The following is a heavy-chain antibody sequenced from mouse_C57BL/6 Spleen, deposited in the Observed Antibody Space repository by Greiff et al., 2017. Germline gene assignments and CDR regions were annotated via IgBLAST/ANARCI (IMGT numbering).Heavy chain of an antibody. J-gene: IGHJ2*01. CDR2: IYPRSGNT. Sequence: QVQLKESGAELARPGASVKLSCKASGYTFTSYGISWVKQRTGQGLEWIGEIYPRSGNTYYNEKFKGKATLTADKSSSTAYMELRSLTSEDSAVYFCARGKVMTTVVAEYFDYWGQGTTLTVSS. V-gene: IGHV1-81*01. CDR3: ARGKVMTTVVAEYFDY. D-gene: IGHD1-1*01. CDR1: GYTFTSYG.